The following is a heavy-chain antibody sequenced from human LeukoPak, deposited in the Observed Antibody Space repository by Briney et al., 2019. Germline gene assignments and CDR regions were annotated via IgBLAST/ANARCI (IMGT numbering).Heavy chain of an antibody. CDR1: GGSISSRPYY. Sequence: SETLSLTCTVSGGSISSRPYYWGWVRQPPGKGLEWIGTISYSGTTYYSPSLKSRVTISVDTSKNQFSLKLSSVTAADTAVYYCARDIITMVRGVQFDPWGQGTLVTVSS. J-gene: IGHJ5*02. V-gene: IGHV4-39*07. D-gene: IGHD3-10*01. CDR2: ISYSGTT. CDR3: ARDIITMVRGVQFDP.